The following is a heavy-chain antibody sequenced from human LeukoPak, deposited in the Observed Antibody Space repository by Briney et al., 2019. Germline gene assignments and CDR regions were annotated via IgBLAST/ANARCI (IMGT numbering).Heavy chain of an antibody. V-gene: IGHV3-23*01. CDR2: ISGSGGNT. J-gene: IGHJ1*01. CDR1: GFTFSSYP. D-gene: IGHD3-16*01. CDR3: AKGRNDNGGAALNN. Sequence: GGSLVLSCAASGFTFSSYPLSWVRQAPGKGLEWVSSISGSGGNTFYADSVKGRFTISRDNSKNTLYLQMNSLRAEDTAAYHCAKGRNDNGGAALNNWGEGTLATVSS.